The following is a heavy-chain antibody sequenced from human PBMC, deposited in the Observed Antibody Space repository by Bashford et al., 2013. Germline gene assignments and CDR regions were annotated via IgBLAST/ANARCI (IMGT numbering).Heavy chain of an antibody. CDR3: ARDLQPHLTYYFDY. J-gene: IGHJ4*02. D-gene: IGHD5-18*01. Sequence: WVRQAPGQGPEWMGWINPNSGGTKYAQKFQDRITMTRDTSISTVYMELSNLRSDDTALYYCARDLQPHLTYYFDYWGQGTLVTVSS. CDR2: INPNSGGT. V-gene: IGHV1-2*02.